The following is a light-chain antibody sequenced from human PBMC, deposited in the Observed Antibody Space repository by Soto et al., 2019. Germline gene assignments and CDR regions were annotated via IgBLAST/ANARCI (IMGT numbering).Light chain of an antibody. Sequence: QSVLTQPASVSGSPGQSITISCTGTSSDVGGYNYVSWYQQHPGKAPKLMIYDVSKRPSGVSNRFSGSKSGNTAPLTISGLQAEDEADYYCSSYISSSTLNVFGTGTKVTVL. CDR2: DVS. V-gene: IGLV2-14*01. J-gene: IGLJ1*01. CDR1: SSDVGGYNY. CDR3: SSYISSSTLNV.